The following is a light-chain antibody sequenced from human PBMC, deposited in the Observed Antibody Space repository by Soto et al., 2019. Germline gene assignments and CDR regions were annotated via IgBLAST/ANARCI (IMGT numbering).Light chain of an antibody. CDR2: GAS. CDR1: QTVSRS. CDR3: QQYIDWPPYT. J-gene: IGKJ2*01. V-gene: IGKV3-15*01. Sequence: EVLLTQSPATLYVFPGESATLSCRASQTVSRSLAWYQPRPGQAPRLLIYGASTRAAGVPGRFSGSGSGTDFTLTITSLQSEDFAVYYCQQYIDWPPYTFGQGTKLQIK.